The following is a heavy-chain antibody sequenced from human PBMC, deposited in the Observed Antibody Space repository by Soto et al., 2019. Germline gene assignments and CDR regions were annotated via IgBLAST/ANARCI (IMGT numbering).Heavy chain of an antibody. J-gene: IGHJ5*02. D-gene: IGHD1-26*01. CDR2: IYHSGST. CDR3: ATQEVGGSYVYTFDP. V-gene: IGHV4-30-2*01. Sequence: SETLSLTCTVSGGSISSGGYSWSWIRQPPGKGLEWIGYIYHSGSTYYNPSLKSRVTISVDTSKNQFSLKLSSVTAADTAVYYCATQEVGGSYVYTFDPWGQGTLVTVSS. CDR1: GGSISSGGYS.